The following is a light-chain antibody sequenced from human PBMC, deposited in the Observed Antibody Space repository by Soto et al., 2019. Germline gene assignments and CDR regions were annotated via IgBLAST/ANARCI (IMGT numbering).Light chain of an antibody. J-gene: IGKJ1*01. CDR3: QQYHTQAT. Sequence: AIRMTQSQSSLSASTGYRVTITCRASQDVSGYVAWYQQKPGRAPNLLVYAASTLQAGVPSRFSGSASGTEFTLTITCLQSEDYATYFCQQYHTQATFGQGTKVDIK. CDR2: AAS. CDR1: QDVSGY. V-gene: IGKV1-8*01.